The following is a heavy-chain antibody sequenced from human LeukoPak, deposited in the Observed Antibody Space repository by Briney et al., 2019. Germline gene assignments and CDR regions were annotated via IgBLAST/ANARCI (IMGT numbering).Heavy chain of an antibody. CDR2: INHSGST. J-gene: IGHJ4*02. CDR3: ARVEYGWRLDFDY. D-gene: IGHD2/OR15-2a*01. Sequence: SETLSLTCAVYGGSFSGYYWSWIRQPPGKGLEWIGEINHSGSTNYNPSLKSRVTISVDTSKNQFSLKLSSVTAADTAVYYCARVEYGWRLDFDYWGQGTLVTVSS. V-gene: IGHV4-34*01. CDR1: GGSFSGYY.